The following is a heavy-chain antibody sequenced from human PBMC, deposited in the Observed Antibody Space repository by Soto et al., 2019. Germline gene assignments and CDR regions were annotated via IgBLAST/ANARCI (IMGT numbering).Heavy chain of an antibody. Sequence: QVQLQQWGAGLLKPSETLSLTCAVYGGSFSGYYWTWIRQPPGTGLEWIGETNHSGSTNYNPSLNSRVTISVAPSKNQFSLKLTSVTAADTAVYYCARDKITGLFDYWGQGTLVTVSS. V-gene: IGHV4-34*01. J-gene: IGHJ4*02. CDR1: GGSFSGYY. D-gene: IGHD2-8*02. CDR3: ARDKITGLFDY. CDR2: TNHSGST.